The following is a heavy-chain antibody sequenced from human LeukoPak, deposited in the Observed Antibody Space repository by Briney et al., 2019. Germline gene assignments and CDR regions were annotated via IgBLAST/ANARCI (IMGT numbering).Heavy chain of an antibody. J-gene: IGHJ4*02. CDR3: ARSSGNYLIFDF. CDR1: GFTFSSYA. Sequence: PGGSLRLSCAASGFTFSSYAMSWVRQAPGKGLEWVSAISGSGGSTYYADSVKGRFTISRDNSKNTLYLQLNSLRAEDTAVYYCARSSGNYLIFDFWGQGTLVTVSS. CDR2: ISGSGGST. D-gene: IGHD1-26*01. V-gene: IGHV3-23*01.